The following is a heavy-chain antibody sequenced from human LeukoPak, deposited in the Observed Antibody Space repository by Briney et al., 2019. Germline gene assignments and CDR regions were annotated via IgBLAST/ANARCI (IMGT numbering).Heavy chain of an antibody. V-gene: IGHV1-18*01. Sequence: GSSVKVSCKASGGTFSSYAISWVRQAPGQGLEWMGWISAYNGNTNYAQKLQGRVTMTTDTSTSTAYMELRSLRSDDTAVYYCARGGGHSSSWSGVPFQHWGQGTLVTVSS. CDR1: GGTFSSYA. J-gene: IGHJ1*01. CDR2: ISAYNGNT. CDR3: ARGGGHSSSWSGVPFQH. D-gene: IGHD6-13*01.